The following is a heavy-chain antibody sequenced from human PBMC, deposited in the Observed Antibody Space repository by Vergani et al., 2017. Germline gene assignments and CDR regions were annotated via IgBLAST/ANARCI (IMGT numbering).Heavy chain of an antibody. J-gene: IGHJ4*02. Sequence: EVQLLESGGGLVQPGGSLRLSCAASGFTFSSYAMSWVRQAPGKGLEWVSAISGSGGSTYYADSVKGRFTISRDNSKNTLYLQMNSLRAEDTAVYYCAKDGLGGRIAAGRGDFDYGGQGTLVTVSS. D-gene: IGHD6-13*01. CDR2: ISGSGGST. CDR1: GFTFSSYA. CDR3: AKDGLGGRIAAGRGDFDY. V-gene: IGHV3-23*01.